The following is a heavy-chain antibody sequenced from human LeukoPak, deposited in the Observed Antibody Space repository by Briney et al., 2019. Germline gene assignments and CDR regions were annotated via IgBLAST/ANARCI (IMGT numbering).Heavy chain of an antibody. Sequence: SGTLSLTCAVSGGSISSSNWWSWVRQPPGKGLEWIGEIYHSGSTNYNPSLKSRVTISVDTSKNQFSLKLSSVTAADTAVYYCARVGHRAIPPLDMDVWGKGTTVTISS. CDR2: IYHSGST. J-gene: IGHJ6*03. CDR3: ARVGHRAIPPLDMDV. CDR1: GGSISSSNW. V-gene: IGHV4-4*02.